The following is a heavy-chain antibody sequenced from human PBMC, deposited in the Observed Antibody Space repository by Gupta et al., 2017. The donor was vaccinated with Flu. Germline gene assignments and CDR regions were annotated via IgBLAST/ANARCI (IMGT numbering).Heavy chain of an antibody. CDR2: IKSKTDGGTT. D-gene: IGHD1-26*01. CDR1: GFTFSNAW. J-gene: IGHJ4*02. V-gene: IGHV3-15*01. Sequence: EVQLVESGGGLVKPGGSLRLSCAASGFTFSNAWMSWVRQAPGKGLEWVGRIKSKTDGGTTDYAAPVKGRFTISRDDAKNTLYLQMKSLKTEDTAVYYCTTEGGGATSGSDYWGQGTLVTVSS. CDR3: TTEGGGATSGSDY.